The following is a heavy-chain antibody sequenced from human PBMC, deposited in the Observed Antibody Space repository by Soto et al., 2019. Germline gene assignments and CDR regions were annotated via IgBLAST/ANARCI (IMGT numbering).Heavy chain of an antibody. J-gene: IGHJ3*01. Sequence: PGGSLRLSCAVSGFTFSSSEMYWVRQAPGKGLEWISYIHPSGQPIFYADSVKGRFTISRDNANNSLFLQMNSLRAEDTAVYYCARRAIRWGQGTMVTVSS. CDR3: ARRAIR. V-gene: IGHV3-48*03. CDR2: IHPSGQPI. D-gene: IGHD2-21*01. CDR1: GFTFSSSE.